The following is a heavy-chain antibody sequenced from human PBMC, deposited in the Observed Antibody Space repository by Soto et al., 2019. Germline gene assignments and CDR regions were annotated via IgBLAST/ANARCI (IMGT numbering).Heavy chain of an antibody. D-gene: IGHD1-26*01. Sequence: SETLSLTCTVSGGSISNYYWNWIRQPPGKGLEWIGYIYYSGNTNYNPSLKSRVTMSVDTSKNQFSLKLSSVTAADTAVYYCARESGSYDPLDYWGQGTLVTVSS. CDR2: IYYSGNT. V-gene: IGHV4-59*01. CDR1: GGSISNYY. CDR3: ARESGSYDPLDY. J-gene: IGHJ4*02.